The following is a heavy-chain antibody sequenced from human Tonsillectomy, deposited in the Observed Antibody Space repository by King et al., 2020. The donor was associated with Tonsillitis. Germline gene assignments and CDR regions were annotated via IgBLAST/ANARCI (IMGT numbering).Heavy chain of an antibody. J-gene: IGHJ3*02. Sequence: QLVQSGAEVKKPGASVKVSCKASGYTFTGYFLHWVRQAPGQGLEWMGWINPNSGDTHYAQRFQAWVTMTRDTSISTAYMEPSRLRSDDTAVYYCARVNWDDAFDIWGQGTMVTVSS. V-gene: IGHV1-2*04. CDR1: GYTFTGYF. CDR3: ARVNWDDAFDI. CDR2: INPNSGDT. D-gene: IGHD1-1*01.